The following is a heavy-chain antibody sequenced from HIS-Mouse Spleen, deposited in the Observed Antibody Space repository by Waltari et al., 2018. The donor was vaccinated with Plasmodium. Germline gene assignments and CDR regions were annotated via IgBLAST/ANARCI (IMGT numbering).Heavy chain of an antibody. CDR3: ASSGSGSYYY. D-gene: IGHD3-10*01. Sequence: QVPLQQWGAGLLKPSATMSLTWAVYGGYFSGYYWSWSRQPPGKGREWIGEINHSGSTKYNPSLKSRFTISVDTSKNQFSLKLSSVTAADTAVYYCASSGSGSYYYWGQGTLVTVSS. J-gene: IGHJ4*02. CDR1: GGYFSGYY. CDR2: INHSGST. V-gene: IGHV4-34*01.